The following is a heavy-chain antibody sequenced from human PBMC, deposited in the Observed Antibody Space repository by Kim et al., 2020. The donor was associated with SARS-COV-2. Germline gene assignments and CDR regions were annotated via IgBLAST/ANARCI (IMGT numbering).Heavy chain of an antibody. V-gene: IGHV3-53*03. Sequence: TCQADSVRGRSTHSRDNSKNTVYLQMNSMRVEDTAVYYCARVAAAGPLDYWGQGTLVTVSS. D-gene: IGHD6-19*01. CDR3: ARVAAAGPLDY. CDR2: T. J-gene: IGHJ4*02.